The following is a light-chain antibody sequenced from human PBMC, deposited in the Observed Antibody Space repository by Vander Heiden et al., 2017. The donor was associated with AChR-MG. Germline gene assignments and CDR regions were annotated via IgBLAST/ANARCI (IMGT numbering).Light chain of an antibody. CDR2: EVS. V-gene: IGKV2-30*01. J-gene: IGKJ1*01. CDR3: MQGTPWPPRT. CDR1: QSLVYSCGNTY. Sequence: EVVICQTPLALPVTLGQPASISCRYSQSLVYSCGNTYLNWFQQRASQAPGRVIYEVSIRDSGVPGRFGGRASGTDFTLKISRVEAEAVGIYYCMQGTPWPPRTFGQGTKVEI.